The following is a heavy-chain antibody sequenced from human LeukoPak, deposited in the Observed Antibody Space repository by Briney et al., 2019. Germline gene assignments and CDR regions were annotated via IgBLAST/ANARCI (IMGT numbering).Heavy chain of an antibody. V-gene: IGHV2-70*11. CDR1: GFSLSTSGMC. Sequence: SGPALVKPTQTLTLTCTFSGFSLSTSGMCVSWIRQPPGKALEWLARIDWDDDKYYSTSLKTRLTISKDTSKNQVVLTMTNMDPVDTATYYCARTYADYGDLYYSDYWGQGTLVTVSS. D-gene: IGHD4-17*01. CDR3: ARTYADYGDLYYSDY. CDR2: IDWDDDK. J-gene: IGHJ4*02.